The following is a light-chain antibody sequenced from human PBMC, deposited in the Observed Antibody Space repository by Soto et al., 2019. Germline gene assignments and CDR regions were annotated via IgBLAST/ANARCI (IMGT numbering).Light chain of an antibody. CDR1: QSVSSSY. J-gene: IGKJ2*01. CDR3: QQYGSSPYT. Sequence: ENVLTQSPGTLSLSPGERATLSCRASQSVSSSYLAWYQQKPGQAPRLLIYDASIRATGIPDRFSGSGSGTDFTLTISRLEPEDFAVYYCQQYGSSPYTFGQGTKLEIK. V-gene: IGKV3-20*01. CDR2: DAS.